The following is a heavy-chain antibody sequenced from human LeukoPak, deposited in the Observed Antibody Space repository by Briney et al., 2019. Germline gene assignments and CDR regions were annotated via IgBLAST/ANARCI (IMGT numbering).Heavy chain of an antibody. V-gene: IGHV4-34*01. J-gene: IGHJ4*02. CDR3: ARMGKYDYVWGSYRYYFDY. Sequence: PSETLSLTCAVYGGSFSGYYWSWIRQPPGKGLEWIGEINHSGSTNYNPSLKSRVTISVDTSKNQFSLKLSSVTAADTAVYYCARMGKYDYVWGSYRYYFDYWGQGTLVTVSS. D-gene: IGHD3-16*02. CDR1: GGSFSGYY. CDR2: INHSGST.